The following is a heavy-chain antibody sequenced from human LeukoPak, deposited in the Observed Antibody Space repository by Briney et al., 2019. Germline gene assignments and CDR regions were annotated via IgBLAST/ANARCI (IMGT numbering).Heavy chain of an antibody. CDR1: GFTFDDYA. Sequence: GGSLRLSCAASGFTFDDYAMHWVRQAPGKGLEWVSGISWNSGHKGYADSVKGRFTISRDNAKNSLYLQMNSLRAEDTAVYYCARDWSGWSFDPWGQGTLVTVSS. D-gene: IGHD6-19*01. J-gene: IGHJ5*02. CDR3: ARDWSGWSFDP. CDR2: ISWNSGHK. V-gene: IGHV3-9*01.